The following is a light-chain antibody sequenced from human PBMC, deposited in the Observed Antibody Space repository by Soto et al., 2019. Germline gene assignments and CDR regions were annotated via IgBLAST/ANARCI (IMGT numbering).Light chain of an antibody. Sequence: EVVMTQSPATLSVSPGERATLSCRASQNVNANLAWYQQKPGQAPRLLIHGASTRATGIPARFSGSGFGTEFILTISSLQSDDFALYYYQKYNTWLWTFGQGTKVEGK. CDR3: QKYNTWLWT. CDR2: GAS. V-gene: IGKV3-15*01. CDR1: QNVNAN. J-gene: IGKJ1*01.